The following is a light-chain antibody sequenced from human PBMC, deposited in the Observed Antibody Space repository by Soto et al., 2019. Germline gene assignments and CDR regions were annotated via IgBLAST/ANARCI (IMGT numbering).Light chain of an antibody. CDR1: QSVSSN. V-gene: IGKV3D-15*01. CDR2: GAS. CDR3: QQYNNWPPLT. Sequence: EIVMTQSPATLSVSPGERATLSCRASQSVSSNLAWYQQKPGQAPRLLIYGASHRATGIPARFSGSGSGTEFTLTISSAQSEDGGVYFCQQYNNWPPLTFGGGTKVAI. J-gene: IGKJ4*01.